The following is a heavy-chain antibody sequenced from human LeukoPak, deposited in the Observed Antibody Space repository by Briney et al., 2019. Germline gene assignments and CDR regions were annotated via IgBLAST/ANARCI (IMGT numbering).Heavy chain of an antibody. Sequence: PGGSLRLSCTTSGLTFSTSGFNWVRQAPGKGLEWVASIGPTGCDRYYADSIKGRFTISRDNANNFLYLQMDSLRAEDTAVYYCATETNGRHYDYWGQGTLLTVSS. D-gene: IGHD1-14*01. CDR2: IGPTGCDR. CDR3: ATETNGRHYDY. CDR1: GLTFSTSG. J-gene: IGHJ4*02. V-gene: IGHV3-21*06.